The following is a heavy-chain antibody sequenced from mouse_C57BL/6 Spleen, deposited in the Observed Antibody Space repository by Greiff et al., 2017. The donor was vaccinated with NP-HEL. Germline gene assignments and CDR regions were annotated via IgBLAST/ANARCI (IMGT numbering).Heavy chain of an antibody. J-gene: IGHJ4*01. CDR1: GFTFSDYG. V-gene: IGHV5-17*01. CDR3: ARRSSVYYAMDY. Sequence: DVMLVESGGGLVKPGGSLKLSCAASGFTFSDYGMHWVRQAPEKGLEWVAYISSGSSTIYYADTVKGRFTISRDNAKNTLFLQMTSLRSEDTAMYYCARRSSVYYAMDYWGQGTSVTVSS. CDR2: ISSGSSTI.